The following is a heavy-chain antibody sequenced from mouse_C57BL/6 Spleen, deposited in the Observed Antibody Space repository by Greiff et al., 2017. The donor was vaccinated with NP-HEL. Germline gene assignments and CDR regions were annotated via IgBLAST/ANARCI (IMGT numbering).Heavy chain of an antibody. J-gene: IGHJ2*01. CDR2: IDPSDSYT. Sequence: VQLQQPGAELVKPGASVKLSCKASGYTFTSYWMQWVKQRPGQGLEWIGEIDPSDSYTNYNQKFKGKATLTVDTSSSTAYMQLSSLTSEDSSVYYYTRPFPLDYWGQGTTLTVSS. CDR1: GYTFTSYW. V-gene: IGHV1-50*01. CDR3: TRPFPLDY.